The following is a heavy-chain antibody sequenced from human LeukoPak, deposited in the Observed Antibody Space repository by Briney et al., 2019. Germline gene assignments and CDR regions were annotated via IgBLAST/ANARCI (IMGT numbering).Heavy chain of an antibody. D-gene: IGHD3-9*01. CDR2: ISAYNGNT. CDR1: GYTFTSYG. Sequence: ASVTVSCTASGYTFTSYGISWVRQAPGQGLEWMGWISAYNGNTNYAQKLQGRVTMTTDTSTSTAYMELRSLRSDDTAVYYCARAQLRYFDWTENWFDPWGQGTLVTVSS. CDR3: ARAQLRYFDWTENWFDP. V-gene: IGHV1-18*01. J-gene: IGHJ5*02.